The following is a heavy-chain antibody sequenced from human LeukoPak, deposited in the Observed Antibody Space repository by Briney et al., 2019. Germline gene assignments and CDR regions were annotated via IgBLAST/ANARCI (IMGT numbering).Heavy chain of an antibody. V-gene: IGHV3-48*03. CDR2: ISSSGSTI. CDR3: AELGITMIGGV. CDR1: GFTFSSYE. J-gene: IGHJ6*04. D-gene: IGHD3-10*02. Sequence: PGGSLRLSCAASGFTFSSYEMNWVRQAPGKGLEWVSYISSSGSTIYYADSVKGRFTVSRDNAKNSLYLQMNSLRAEDTAVYYCAELGITMIGGVWGRGTTVTISS.